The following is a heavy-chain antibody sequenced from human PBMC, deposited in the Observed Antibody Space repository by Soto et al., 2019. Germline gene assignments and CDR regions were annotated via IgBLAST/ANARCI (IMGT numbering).Heavy chain of an antibody. J-gene: IGHJ4*02. CDR1: GGSISSSNW. CDR3: ARVVNTNRPFLNTRGYSYGYLKVYYFDY. D-gene: IGHD5-18*01. Sequence: SETLSLTCAVSGGSISSSNWWSWVRQPPGKGLDWIGEINHSGSTNYNPSLKSRVTISVDTSKNQFSLKLSSVTAADTAVYYCARVVNTNRPFLNTRGYSYGYLKVYYFDYWGQGTRVTVSS. CDR2: INHSGST. V-gene: IGHV4-4*02.